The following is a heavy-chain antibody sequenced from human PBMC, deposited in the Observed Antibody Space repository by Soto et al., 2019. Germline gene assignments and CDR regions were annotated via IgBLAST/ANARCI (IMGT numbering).Heavy chain of an antibody. CDR3: ARDQTGITTAGGGRIDY. V-gene: IGHV3-30-3*01. CDR1: GFTFSSYA. J-gene: IGHJ4*02. CDR2: ISYDGSNK. Sequence: QVQLVESGGGVVQPGRSLRLSCAASGFTFSSYAMHWVRQAPGKGLECVAVISYDGSNKNYADSVKGRFTISRDNSKNTLYLQMNSLRAEDTAVFYCARDQTGITTAGGGRIDYWGQGSLVTVSS. D-gene: IGHD6-13*01.